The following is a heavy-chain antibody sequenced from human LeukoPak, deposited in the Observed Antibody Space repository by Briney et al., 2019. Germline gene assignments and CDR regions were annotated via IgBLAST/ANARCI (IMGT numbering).Heavy chain of an antibody. CDR1: GGSISSYY. J-gene: IGHJ5*02. Sequence: SETLSLTCTVSGGSISSYYWSWIRQPAGKGLEWIGRIYTSGSTNYNPSLKSRVTMSVDTSKNQFSLKLSSVTAADTAVYYCARVPSYYDRNNWFDPWGQGTLVTVSS. D-gene: IGHD3-22*01. CDR2: IYTSGST. V-gene: IGHV4-4*07. CDR3: ARVPSYYDRNNWFDP.